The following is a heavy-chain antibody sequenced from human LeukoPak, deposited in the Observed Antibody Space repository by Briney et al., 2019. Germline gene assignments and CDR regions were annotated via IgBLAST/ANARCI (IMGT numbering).Heavy chain of an antibody. CDR1: GGSFSGYY. J-gene: IGHJ4*02. D-gene: IGHD2-15*01. V-gene: IGHV4-34*01. CDR3: AREWGYCSGGGCYPGYFDY. CDR2: INHSGST. Sequence: PSETLSLTCAVYGGSFSGYYWSWIRQPPGKGLEWIGEINHSGSTNYNPSLKSRVTISVDTSKNQFSLKLSSVTAADTAVYYCAREWGYCSGGGCYPGYFDYWGQGTLVTVSS.